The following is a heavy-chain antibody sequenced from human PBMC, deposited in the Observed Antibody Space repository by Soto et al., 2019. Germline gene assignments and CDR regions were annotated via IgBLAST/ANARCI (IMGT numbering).Heavy chain of an antibody. V-gene: IGHV3-21*01. CDR3: ARDRGYCSGGSCYSANDFDY. D-gene: IGHD2-15*01. J-gene: IGHJ4*02. CDR2: ISSSSSYI. CDR1: GFTFSSYG. Sequence: EVQLVESGGGLVKPGGSLRLSCAASGFTFSSYGMNWVRQPPGKGLEWVSSISSSSSYIYYADSVKGRFTISRDNDKNSLYLQMNSLRAEDTAVYYCARDRGYCSGGSCYSANDFDYWGQGTLVTVSS.